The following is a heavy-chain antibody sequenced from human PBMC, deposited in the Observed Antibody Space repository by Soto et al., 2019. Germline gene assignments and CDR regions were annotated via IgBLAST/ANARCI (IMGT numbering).Heavy chain of an antibody. Sequence: QVQLQESGPGLVKPSETLSLTCTVSGGSISSYYWSWIRQPPGKGLEWIGYIYYSVSTNYNPSLNNRVTISVDTSKDQFTLKLSSVTAADAAVYYCTRNHDSRGQGTLVTGSS. CDR2: IYYSVST. J-gene: IGHJ4*02. V-gene: IGHV4-59*08. CDR1: GGSISSYY. CDR3: TRNHDS.